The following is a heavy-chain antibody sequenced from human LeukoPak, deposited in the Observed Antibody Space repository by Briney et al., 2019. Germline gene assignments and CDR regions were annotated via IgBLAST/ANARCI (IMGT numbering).Heavy chain of an antibody. CDR2: IYSGGST. J-gene: IGHJ4*02. V-gene: IGHV3-66*01. D-gene: IGHD1-26*01. Sequence: GGSLRLSCAASGFTFSSYSMNWVRQAPGKGLEWVSVIYSGGSTYYADSVKGRFTISRDNSKNTLYLQMNSLRAEDTAVYYCAREVGAGDFDYWGQGTLVTVSS. CDR3: AREVGAGDFDY. CDR1: GFTFSSYS.